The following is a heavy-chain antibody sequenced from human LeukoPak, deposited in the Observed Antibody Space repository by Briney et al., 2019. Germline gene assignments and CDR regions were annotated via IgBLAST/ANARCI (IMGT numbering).Heavy chain of an antibody. V-gene: IGHV1-18*01. Sequence: GASVKVSCKASGYTFTSYGNSWVRQAPGQGLEWMGWISAYNGNTNYAQKLQGRVTMTTDTSTSTAYMELRSLRSDDTAVYYCARFVEIAENVIIAAAEGHDYWGQGTLVTVFS. CDR1: GYTFTSYG. J-gene: IGHJ4*02. D-gene: IGHD6-13*01. CDR3: ARFVEIAENVIIAAAEGHDY. CDR2: ISAYNGNT.